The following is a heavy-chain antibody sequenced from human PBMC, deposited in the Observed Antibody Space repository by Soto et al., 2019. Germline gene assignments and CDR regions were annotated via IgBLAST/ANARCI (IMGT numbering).Heavy chain of an antibody. D-gene: IGHD1-26*01. Sequence: SETLSLTCTVSGGSIINKDYYWGWIRQPPGKGLEWIGNIDYSGSTYYNPSLKSRVTISVDTSKSQFSLKLGSVTAADTAVYYCARDTRDGYYFEYWGQG. V-gene: IGHV4-39*07. CDR2: IDYSGST. J-gene: IGHJ4*02. CDR1: GGSIINKDYY. CDR3: ARDTRDGYYFEY.